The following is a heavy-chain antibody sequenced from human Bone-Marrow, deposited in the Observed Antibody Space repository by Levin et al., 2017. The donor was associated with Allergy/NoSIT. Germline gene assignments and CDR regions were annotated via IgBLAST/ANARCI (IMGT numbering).Heavy chain of an antibody. J-gene: IGHJ6*02. D-gene: IGHD1-14*01. Sequence: GESLKISCVASGITLTNYAMTWVRQAPGKGLEWVSEITNSGDNTYYADSVQGRFTISRDSSKNTLYLQMNSLRAEDTAVYYCASGNPSYYYAMDVWGQGTTVTVSS. CDR2: ITNSGDNT. CDR3: ASGNPSYYYAMDV. CDR1: GITLTNYA. V-gene: IGHV3-23*01.